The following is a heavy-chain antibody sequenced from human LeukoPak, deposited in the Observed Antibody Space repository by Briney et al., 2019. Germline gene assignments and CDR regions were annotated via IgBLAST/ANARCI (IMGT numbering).Heavy chain of an antibody. Sequence: PSETLSLTCTVSGGSISSYYWSWIRQPPGKGLEWIGYIYYSGSTNYNPSLKSRVTISVDTSKNQFSLQLSSVTAADTAVYYCARGVVGYMDVWGKGTTVTVSS. V-gene: IGHV4-59*01. CDR1: GGSISSYY. CDR2: IYYSGST. D-gene: IGHD2-2*01. J-gene: IGHJ6*03. CDR3: ARGVVGYMDV.